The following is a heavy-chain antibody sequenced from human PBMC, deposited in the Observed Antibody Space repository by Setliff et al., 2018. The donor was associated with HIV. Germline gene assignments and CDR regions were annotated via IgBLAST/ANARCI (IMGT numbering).Heavy chain of an antibody. CDR2: VSPYHGTT. Sequence: ASVKVSCKASGYGFTNFGISWVRLAPGQGREWMGWVSPYHGTTDYAQKFLGRVTMTAVTSTRTAYLELRTLRSDDTAAYYCTSGSGPRVVVAAPFDCWGQGTMVTVSS. D-gene: IGHD2-15*01. CDR3: TSGSGPRVVVAAPFDC. CDR1: GYGFTNFG. V-gene: IGHV1-18*01. J-gene: IGHJ4*02.